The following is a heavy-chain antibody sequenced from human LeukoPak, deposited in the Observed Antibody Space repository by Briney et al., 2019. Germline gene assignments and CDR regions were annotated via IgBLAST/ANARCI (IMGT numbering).Heavy chain of an antibody. CDR1: GYTFTSYG. D-gene: IGHD5-18*01. CDR3: ARDHKGYRYGYRGGYNYYYYMDV. CDR2: ISAYNGNT. J-gene: IGHJ6*03. V-gene: IGHV1-18*01. Sequence: ASVKLSCKASGYTFTSYGISWVRQAPGQGLEWMGWISAYNGNTNYAQKLQGRVTMTTDTSTSTAYMELRSLRSDDTAVYYCARDHKGYRYGYRGGYNYYYYMDVWGKGTTVTVSS.